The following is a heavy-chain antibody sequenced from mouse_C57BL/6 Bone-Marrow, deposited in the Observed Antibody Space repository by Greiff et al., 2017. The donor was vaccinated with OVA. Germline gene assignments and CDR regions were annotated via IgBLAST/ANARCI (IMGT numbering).Heavy chain of an antibody. D-gene: IGHD2-1*01. V-gene: IGHV1-76*01. J-gene: IGHJ3*01. Sequence: VQLQQSGAELVRPGASVKLSCKASGYTFTDYYINWVKQRPGQGLEWIARIYPGSGNTYYNEKFKGKATLTAEKSSSTAYMQLSSLTSEDSAVYFCAKNYGNYEGFAYWGQGTLVTVSA. CDR2: IYPGSGNT. CDR3: AKNYGNYEGFAY. CDR1: GYTFTDYY.